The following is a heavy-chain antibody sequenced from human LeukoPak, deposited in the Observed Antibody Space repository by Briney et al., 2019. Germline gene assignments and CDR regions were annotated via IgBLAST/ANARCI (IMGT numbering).Heavy chain of an antibody. CDR1: GLTFSGST. Sequence: GETLTLSCAAYGLTFSGSTLHWIRQPSGKGLEWVGRIRNKPNSYATAYTASVKGRFIISRDDSKNTAYLHMNSLKTEDTAVYYCTRGVTTRPLDYWGQGTLVTVSS. CDR3: TRGVTTRPLDY. CDR2: IRNKPNSYAT. D-gene: IGHD4-11*01. V-gene: IGHV3-73*01. J-gene: IGHJ4*02.